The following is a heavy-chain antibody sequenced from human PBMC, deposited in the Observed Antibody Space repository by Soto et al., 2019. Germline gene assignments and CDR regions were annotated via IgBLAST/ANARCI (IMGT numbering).Heavy chain of an antibody. J-gene: IGHJ4*02. CDR2: INSIGSTI. CDR1: GFTFSSYE. CDR3: AGTGGGVWGSYPL. V-gene: IGHV3-48*03. Sequence: EVQLVESGGGLVQPGGSLRLSCAASGFTFSSYEMNWVRQAPGKGLEWVSYINSIGSTIYYADSVKGRFTISRDNAQLPRYVQVNGVGGEEPAVYCGAGTGGGVWGSYPLGGQGTLVTVSS. D-gene: IGHD3-16*02.